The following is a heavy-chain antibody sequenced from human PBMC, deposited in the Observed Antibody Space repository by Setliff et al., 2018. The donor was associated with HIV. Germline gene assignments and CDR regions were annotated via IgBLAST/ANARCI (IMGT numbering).Heavy chain of an antibody. V-gene: IGHV1-8*02. CDR1: GYTFVHFD. CDR3: ARAPARANGVFDF. CDR2: MTPLTAST. J-gene: IGHJ4*01. Sequence: ASVKVSCKTSGYTFVHFDIDWVRHAPGQGLEWIGWMTPLTASTGYSRKFQGRVTLTRDLSTGTAHMELNSLISNDTAVYYCARAPARANGVFDFWGQGSLVTVSS. D-gene: IGHD2-8*01.